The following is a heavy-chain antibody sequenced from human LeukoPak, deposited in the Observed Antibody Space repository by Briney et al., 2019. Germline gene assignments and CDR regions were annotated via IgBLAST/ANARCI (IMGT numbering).Heavy chain of an antibody. CDR1: GGPFSGYY. CDR3: ARRRGYSYGYALDY. J-gene: IGHJ4*02. D-gene: IGHD5-18*01. V-gene: IGHV4-34*01. Sequence: SETLSLTCAVYGGPFSGYYWSWIRQPPGKGLEWIGEINHSGSTNYNPSLKSRVTISVDTSKNQFSLKLSSVTAADTAVYYCARRRGYSYGYALDYWGQGTLVTVSS. CDR2: INHSGST.